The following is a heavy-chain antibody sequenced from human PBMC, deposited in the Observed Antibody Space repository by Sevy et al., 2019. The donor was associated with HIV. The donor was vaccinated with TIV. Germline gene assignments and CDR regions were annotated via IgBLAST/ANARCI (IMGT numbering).Heavy chain of an antibody. Sequence: GGCLRLSCAASGFTFSDYAMHWVRLAPGKGLEWVALMSYDGSNQYYADSVKGRFTISRDNSKNTLYLQMNSLRVEDTAVYYCAKGDGALTGIDPWGQGTLVTVSS. V-gene: IGHV3-30*18. CDR1: GFTFSDYA. D-gene: IGHD7-27*01. CDR2: MSYDGSNQ. J-gene: IGHJ5*02. CDR3: AKGDGALTGIDP.